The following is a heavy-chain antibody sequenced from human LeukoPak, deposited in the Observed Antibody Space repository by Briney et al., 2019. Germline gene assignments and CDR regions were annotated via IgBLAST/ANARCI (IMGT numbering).Heavy chain of an antibody. CDR3: ARAFNRGLFDY. J-gene: IGHJ4*02. CDR1: GFIFDDYN. CDR2: ISSSSSTI. D-gene: IGHD3-10*01. V-gene: IGHV3-48*01. Sequence: GGSLRLSCAASGFIFDDYNLHWVRQAPGKGLEWVSYISSSSSTIYYADSVKGRFTISRDNAKNSLYLQMNSLRAEDTAVYYCARAFNRGLFDYWGQGTLVTVSS.